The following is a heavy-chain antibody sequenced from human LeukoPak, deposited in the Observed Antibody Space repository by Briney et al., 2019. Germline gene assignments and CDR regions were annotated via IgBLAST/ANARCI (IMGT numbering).Heavy chain of an antibody. CDR1: GFTFSSYG. CDR2: IDSDGYST. J-gene: IGHJ4*02. V-gene: IGHV3-74*01. Sequence: PGGSLRLSCAASGFTFSSYGMHWVRQAPGKGLVWVSRIDSDGYSTAYADSVKGRFTISRDNAKNTLYLQMNSLRAEDTAVYYCAKDLQPVVVAATCPDYWGQGTLVTVSS. D-gene: IGHD2-15*01. CDR3: AKDLQPVVVAATCPDY.